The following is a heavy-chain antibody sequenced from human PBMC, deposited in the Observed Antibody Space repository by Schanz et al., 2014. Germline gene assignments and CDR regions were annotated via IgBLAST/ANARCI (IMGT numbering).Heavy chain of an antibody. CDR2: IYYSGST. CDR1: DESFSGYF. D-gene: IGHD1-26*01. V-gene: IGHV4-34*11. J-gene: IGHJ4*02. CDR3: ARYTGAYFDY. Sequence: QAQVQQWGAGLLKPSETLSLTCGVSDESFSGYFWSWIRQPPGKGLEWIGYIYYSGSTSYSPSLKSRVTISVDTSKDQFSLKLRSVTAADTAVYYCARYTGAYFDYWGQGTLVTVSS.